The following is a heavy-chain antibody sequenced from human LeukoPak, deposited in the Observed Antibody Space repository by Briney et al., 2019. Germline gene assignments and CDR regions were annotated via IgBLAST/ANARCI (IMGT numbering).Heavy chain of an antibody. CDR3: ATVGGYLYYFDY. D-gene: IGHD5-12*01. CDR2: FDPEDGET. CDR1: GYTLTELS. J-gene: IGHJ4*02. V-gene: IGHV1-24*01. Sequence: ASVKVSCKVSGYTLTELSMHWVRQAPGKGLEWMGGFDPEDGETIYAQKFQGRVTMTEDTSTDTAYMELSSLRSEDTAVYYCATVGGYLYYFDYWGQGPLVIFSS.